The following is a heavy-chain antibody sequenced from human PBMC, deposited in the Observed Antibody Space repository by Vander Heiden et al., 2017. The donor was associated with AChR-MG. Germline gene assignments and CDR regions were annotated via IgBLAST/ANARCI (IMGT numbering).Heavy chain of an antibody. CDR2: IYPGDSDT. V-gene: IGHV5-51*01. D-gene: IGHD3-10*01. Sequence: EVQLVQSGAEVKKPGESLKIYCKGSGYSFNSYWIGWVRQMPGKGLEWMGIIYPGDSDTRYSPSFQGQVTISADKSISTAYLQWSSLKASDTAMYYCARQSGQLPPYYYYGMDVWGQGTTVTVSS. CDR1: GYSFNSYW. J-gene: IGHJ6*02. CDR3: ARQSGQLPPYYYYGMDV.